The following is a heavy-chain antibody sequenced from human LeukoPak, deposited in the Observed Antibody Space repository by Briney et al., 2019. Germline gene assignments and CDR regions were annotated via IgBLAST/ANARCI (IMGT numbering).Heavy chain of an antibody. J-gene: IGHJ3*02. D-gene: IGHD3-10*01. V-gene: IGHV4-39*01. CDR3: ARCRWRFGEFRRRCAFDI. CDR1: GGSISSSSYY. Sequence: SETLSLTCTVSGGSISSSSYYWGWIRQPPGKGLEWIGSTYYSGSTYYNPSLKSRVTISVDTSKNQFSLKLSSVTAAGTAVYYCARCRWRFGEFRRRCAFDIWGQGTMVTVSS. CDR2: TYYSGST.